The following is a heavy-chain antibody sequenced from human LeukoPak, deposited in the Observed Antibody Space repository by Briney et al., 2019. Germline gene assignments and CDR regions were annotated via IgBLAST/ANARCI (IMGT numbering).Heavy chain of an antibody. CDR3: ARVRQQLVRLLGRDTTYYYYYYMDV. Sequence: GGSLRLSCAASGFTFSDYYMSWIRQAPGKGLEWVSYISSSGSTIYYADSVKGRFTISRDNAKNSLYLQMNSLRAEDTAVYYCARVRQQLVRLLGRDTTYYYYYYMDVWGKGTTVTVSS. D-gene: IGHD6-13*01. J-gene: IGHJ6*03. CDR2: ISSSGSTI. V-gene: IGHV3-11*04. CDR1: GFTFSDYY.